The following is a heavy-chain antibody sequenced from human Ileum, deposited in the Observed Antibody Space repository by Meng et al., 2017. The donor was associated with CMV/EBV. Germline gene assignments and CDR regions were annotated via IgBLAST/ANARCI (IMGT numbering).Heavy chain of an antibody. J-gene: IGHJ6*02. Sequence: GSLRLSCTVSGYSISSGYYWGWIRQPPGKGLEWIGSIYHSGSTYYNPSLKSRVTISVDTSKNQFSLKLSSVTAADTAVYYCARGAVVVVAAMDYYYYGMDVWGQGTTVTVSS. V-gene: IGHV4-38-2*02. CDR1: GYSISSGYY. CDR3: ARGAVVVVAAMDYYYYGMDV. CDR2: IYHSGST. D-gene: IGHD2-15*01.